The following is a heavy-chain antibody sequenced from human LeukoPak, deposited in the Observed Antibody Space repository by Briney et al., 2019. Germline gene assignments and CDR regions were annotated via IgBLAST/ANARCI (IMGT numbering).Heavy chain of an antibody. Sequence: VASVKVSCKASGYTFTSYDINWVRQATGQGLEWMGRMNPNSGNTGYAQKFQGRVTITRNTSISTAYMELSSLRSEDTAVYYCARVGPSPYFDYWGQGTLVTVSS. D-gene: IGHD3/OR15-3a*01. CDR3: ARVGPSPYFDY. CDR1: GYTFTSYD. V-gene: IGHV1-8*03. CDR2: MNPNSGNT. J-gene: IGHJ4*02.